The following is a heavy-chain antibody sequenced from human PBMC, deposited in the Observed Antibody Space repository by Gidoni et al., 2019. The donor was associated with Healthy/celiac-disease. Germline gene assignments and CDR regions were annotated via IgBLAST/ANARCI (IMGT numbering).Heavy chain of an antibody. Sequence: QVQLQESGPGLVKPSETLSLTCTVSGGSISSYYWRWIRQPAGKGLEWIGRIYTSGSTNYNPSLKSRVTMSVDTSKNQFSLKLSSVTAADTAVYYCARDLGYCSGGSCSRYYYYYGMDVWGQGTTVTVSS. D-gene: IGHD2-15*01. J-gene: IGHJ6*02. V-gene: IGHV4-4*07. CDR2: IYTSGST. CDR3: ARDLGYCSGGSCSRYYYYYGMDV. CDR1: GGSISSYY.